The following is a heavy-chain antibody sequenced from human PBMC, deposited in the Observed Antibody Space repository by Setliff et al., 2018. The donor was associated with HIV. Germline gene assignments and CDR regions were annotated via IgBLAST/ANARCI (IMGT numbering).Heavy chain of an antibody. CDR3: ARDRSVPGTYRYFDY. CDR2: INDSGTT. D-gene: IGHD2-2*01. CDR1: DGSLSSYY. J-gene: IGHJ4*02. Sequence: SETLSLTCAVYDGSLSSYYWSWIRQSTGKGLEWIGEINDSGTTNYNPSLKNRVTISVDTSKNQFSLRLTSVTAADTAVYYCARDRSVPGTYRYFDYWGQGTLVTV. V-gene: IGHV4-34*01.